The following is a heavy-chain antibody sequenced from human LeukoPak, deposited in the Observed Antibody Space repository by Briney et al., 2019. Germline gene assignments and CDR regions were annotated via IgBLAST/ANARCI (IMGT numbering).Heavy chain of an antibody. V-gene: IGHV3-30-3*01. CDR2: ISSDGTNP. Sequence: PGRSLRLACAASGFTFSAYAMHWVRQAPGAGLDWVAVISSDGTNPYHAESVRGRLTISRDNSKNTLYLQMHFLRLDDTAIYYCARAQAISAADFWGQGALVTVSS. J-gene: IGHJ4*02. D-gene: IGHD6-6*01. CDR1: GFTFSAYA. CDR3: ARAQAISAADF.